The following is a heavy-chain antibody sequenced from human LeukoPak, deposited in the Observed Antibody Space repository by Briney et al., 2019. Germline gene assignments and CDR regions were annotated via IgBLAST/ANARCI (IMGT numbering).Heavy chain of an antibody. J-gene: IGHJ4*02. CDR2: ISYDGSNK. V-gene: IGHV3-30*18. CDR1: GFTVSSNY. D-gene: IGHD3-10*01. Sequence: PGGSLRPSCAASGFTVSSNYMSCVRQAPGKGLEWVAVISYDGSNKYYADSVKGRFTISRDNSKNTLYLQMNSLRAEDTAVYYCAKEIGMTIDYWGQGTLVTVSS. CDR3: AKEIGMTIDY.